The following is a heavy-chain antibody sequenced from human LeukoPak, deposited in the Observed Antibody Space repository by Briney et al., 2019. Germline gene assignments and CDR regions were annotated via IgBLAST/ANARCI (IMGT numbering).Heavy chain of an antibody. J-gene: IGHJ4*02. D-gene: IGHD2-2*01. V-gene: IGHV1-69*13. CDR2: IIPFYGAT. Sequence: SVKVSCKASEGTFTSYAISWVRQAPGQGLEWMGGIIPFYGATYYAQRFQGRVTITADESTSTVYMEVSGLRSEDTAVYYCAEGYCSTITCFQESPFDYWGQGTLVTVS. CDR3: AEGYCSTITCFQESPFDY. CDR1: EGTFTSYA.